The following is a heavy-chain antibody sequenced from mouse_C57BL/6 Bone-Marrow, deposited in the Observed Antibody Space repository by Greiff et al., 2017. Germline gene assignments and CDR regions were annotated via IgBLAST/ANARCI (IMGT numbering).Heavy chain of an antibody. Sequence: QVHVKQSGAELVKPGASVKISCKASGYAFSSYWMNWVKQRPGTGLEWIGQIYPGDGDTNYNGKFKGKATLTADKSSSTAYMQLSSLTAEDSAVYFCARSNWDRFAYWGQGTLVTVSA. CDR1: GYAFSSYW. CDR3: ARSNWDRFAY. V-gene: IGHV1-80*01. D-gene: IGHD4-1*01. J-gene: IGHJ3*01. CDR2: IYPGDGDT.